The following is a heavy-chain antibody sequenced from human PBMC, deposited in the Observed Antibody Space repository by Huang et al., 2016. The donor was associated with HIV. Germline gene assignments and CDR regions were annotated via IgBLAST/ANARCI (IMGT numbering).Heavy chain of an antibody. D-gene: IGHD2-2*01. CDR1: DFTFSGYN. CDR3: ARAVQSTLRGFDV. Sequence: DVQLVESGGGLVKPGGSLRLSCAASDFTFSGYNMNWVRQAPGKGLEWVECISYSGSNIYYADSVKGRFTISRDNAKDSVFLQMNSLRAEDTAVYYCARAVQSTLRGFDVWGRGTLVTVSS. CDR2: ISYSGSNI. J-gene: IGHJ3*01. V-gene: IGHV3-21*02.